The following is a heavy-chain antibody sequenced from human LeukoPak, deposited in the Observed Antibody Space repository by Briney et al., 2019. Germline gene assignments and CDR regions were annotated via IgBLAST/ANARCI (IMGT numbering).Heavy chain of an antibody. CDR3: GRLSRDYSGSHIDY. Sequence: SETLSLTCTVSGDSIRRSSDHWGWIRQPPREGLEWIGDIYFSVNTYYNPSLESRVTISVDTSKNQFSLRLTSVTAADTAVYFCGRLSRDYSGSHIDYWGPGTLVTVSS. CDR1: GDSIRRSSDH. D-gene: IGHD1-26*01. J-gene: IGHJ4*02. CDR2: IYFSVNT. V-gene: IGHV4-39*01.